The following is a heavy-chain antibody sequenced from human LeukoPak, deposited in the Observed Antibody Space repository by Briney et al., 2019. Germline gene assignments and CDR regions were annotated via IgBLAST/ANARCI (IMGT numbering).Heavy chain of an antibody. V-gene: IGHV4-34*01. CDR2: INHSGST. D-gene: IGHD3-3*01. J-gene: IGHJ4*02. Sequence: SETLSLTCAVYGGSFSGYYWSWIRQPPGKGLEWIGEINHSGSTNYNPSLKSRVTVSVDTSKNQFSLKLSSVTAADTAVYYCARGRSYYDFWSGYPTDYWGQGTLVTVSS. CDR3: ARGRSYYDFWSGYPTDY. CDR1: GGSFSGYY.